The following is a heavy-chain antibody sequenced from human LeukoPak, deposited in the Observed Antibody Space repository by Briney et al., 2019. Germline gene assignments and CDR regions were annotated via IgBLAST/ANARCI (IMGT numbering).Heavy chain of an antibody. CDR1: GYTFTGYY. D-gene: IGHD1-26*01. V-gene: IGHV1-2*02. CDR2: INPNSGGT. CDR3: ARDHGAGAFDI. Sequence: GASVKVSCRASGYTFTGYYMHWVRQAPGQGLEWMGWINPNSGGTNYAQKFLGRVTMTRDTSISTAYMELSRLRSDDTAVYYCARDHGAGAFDIWGQGTMVTVSS. J-gene: IGHJ3*02.